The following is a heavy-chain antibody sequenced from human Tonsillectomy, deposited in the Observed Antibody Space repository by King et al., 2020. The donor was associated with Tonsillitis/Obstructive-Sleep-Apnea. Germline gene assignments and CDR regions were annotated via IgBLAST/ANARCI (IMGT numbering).Heavy chain of an antibody. CDR2: INPSGGST. CDR1: GYTFTSYY. V-gene: IGHV1-46*01. Sequence: QLVQSGAEVKKPGASVKVSCKASGYTFTSYYMHWVRQAPGQGLEWMGIINPSGGSTSYAQKFQGRVTMTRDTSTSTVYMELSSLRSEDTAVYYCAIRGITMVKGPPVQVEYYYYYYMDVWGKGTTVTVSS. D-gene: IGHD3-10*01. J-gene: IGHJ6*03. CDR3: AIRGITMVKGPPVQVEYYYYYYMDV.